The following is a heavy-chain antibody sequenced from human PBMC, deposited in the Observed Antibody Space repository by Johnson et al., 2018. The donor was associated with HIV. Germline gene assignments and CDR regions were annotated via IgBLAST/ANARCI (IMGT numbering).Heavy chain of an antibody. Sequence: VQLVESGGDLVQPGGSLRLSCAASGFSVSTNYMYWVRQAPGKGLEWVSVLYTGGSTFYADSVKGRFTISKDNSKNTLYLQMSSLRAEDRAGYYCAREIVVAVADTLTSGVVDIWGQGTMVTVSS. V-gene: IGHV3-66*02. CDR1: GFSVSTNY. J-gene: IGHJ3*02. CDR2: LYTGGST. D-gene: IGHD2-15*01. CDR3: AREIVVAVADTLTSGVVDI.